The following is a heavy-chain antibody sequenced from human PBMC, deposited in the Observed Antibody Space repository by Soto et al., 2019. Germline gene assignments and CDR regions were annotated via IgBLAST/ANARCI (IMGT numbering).Heavy chain of an antibody. CDR1: GYTSTSYG. CDR2: ISAYNGNT. CDR3: AKGEGYDYVWGSYRFGGMDV. D-gene: IGHD3-16*02. J-gene: IGHJ6*02. Sequence: ASVKVSCKASGYTSTSYGTSWVRQAPGQGLEWMGWISAYNGNTNYAQKLQGRVTMTTDTSTSTAYMELRSLRSDDTAVYYCAKGEGYDYVWGSYRFGGMDVWGQGTTVTVSS. V-gene: IGHV1-18*04.